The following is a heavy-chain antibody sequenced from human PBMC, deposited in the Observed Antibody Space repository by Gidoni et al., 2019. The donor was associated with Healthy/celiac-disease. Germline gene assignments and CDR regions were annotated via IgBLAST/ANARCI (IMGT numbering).Heavy chain of an antibody. J-gene: IGHJ6*02. D-gene: IGHD5-18*01. Sequence: EVQLVESGGGLVKPGGSLRLSCAASGFTFSSYSMNWVRQAPGKGLEWVSSISSSSSYIYYADSVKGRFTISRDNAKNSLYLQMNSLRAEDTAVYYCARVSPGQGYPLDVWGQGTTVTVSS. CDR1: GFTFSSYS. CDR2: ISSSSSYI. CDR3: ARVSPGQGYPLDV. V-gene: IGHV3-21*01.